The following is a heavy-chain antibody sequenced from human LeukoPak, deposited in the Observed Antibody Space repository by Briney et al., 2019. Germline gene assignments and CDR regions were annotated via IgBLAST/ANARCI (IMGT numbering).Heavy chain of an antibody. CDR3: AREPPDAHYYYDMDV. CDR2: IYYSGST. J-gene: IGHJ6*03. D-gene: IGHD1-14*01. V-gene: IGHV4-59*01. CDR1: GGSISSYY. Sequence: SETLPLTCTVAGGSISSYYWSWIRQPPGKGLEWIGYIYYSGSTNYNPSLKSRVTISVDTSKNQFSLKLTSVTAADTAVYYCAREPPDAHYYYDMDVWGKGTTVTVSS.